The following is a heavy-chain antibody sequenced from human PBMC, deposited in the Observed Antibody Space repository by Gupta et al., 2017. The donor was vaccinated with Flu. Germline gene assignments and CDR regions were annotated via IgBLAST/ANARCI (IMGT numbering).Heavy chain of an antibody. Sequence: QVQLVQSGAEVKKPGASVKVSCKASGYTFTSYAMHWVRQAPGQRLEWMGWINAGNGNTKYAQKVQGRVTITRDTAASTAYMELRRLRSEDTAVYYCARAGAGTISWFDPWGQGTLVTVSS. V-gene: IGHV1-3*01. CDR3: ARAGAGTISWFDP. D-gene: IGHD6-19*01. J-gene: IGHJ5*02. CDR1: GYTFTSYA. CDR2: INAGNGNT.